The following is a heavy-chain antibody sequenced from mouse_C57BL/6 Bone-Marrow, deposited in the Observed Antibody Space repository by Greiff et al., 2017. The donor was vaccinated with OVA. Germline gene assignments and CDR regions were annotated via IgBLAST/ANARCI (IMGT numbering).Heavy chain of an antibody. CDR3: ARRWGYLDY. CDR1: GYTFTSYD. Sequence: QVQLQQSGPELVKPGASVKLSCKASGYTFTSYDINWVKQRPGQGLEWIGWIYPRDGSTTYNEKFKGKATLTVDTSSSTAYMELHSLTSEDSAVYFCARRWGYLDYWGQGTTLTVSS. D-gene: IGHD1-1*02. CDR2: IYPRDGST. J-gene: IGHJ2*01. V-gene: IGHV1-85*01.